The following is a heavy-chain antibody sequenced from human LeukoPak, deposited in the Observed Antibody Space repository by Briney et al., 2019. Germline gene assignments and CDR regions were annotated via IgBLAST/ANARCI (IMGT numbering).Heavy chain of an antibody. CDR2: INPNCGGT. V-gene: IGHV1-2*02. J-gene: IGHJ6*02. CDR1: GYTFTGYY. D-gene: IGHD2-2*01. Sequence: GASVKVSCKASGYTFTGYYMHWVRQAPGQGLEWMGWINPNCGGTNYAQKFQGRVTMTRDTSISTAYMELSRLRSDDTAVYYCASRYCSSTSCYVGYYYGMDVWGQGTTVTVSS. CDR3: ASRYCSSTSCYVGYYYGMDV.